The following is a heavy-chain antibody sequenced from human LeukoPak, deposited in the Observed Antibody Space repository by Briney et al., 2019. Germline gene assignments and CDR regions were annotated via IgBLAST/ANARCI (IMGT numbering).Heavy chain of an antibody. V-gene: IGHV1-2*02. J-gene: IGHJ1*01. Sequence: ASVKVSCKASGYTFTGYYMHWVRQAPGQGLEWMGWINPNSGGTKYAQKFQGRVTMTRDTSISTAYMGLSSPRSDDTAVYYCARVWNYHDSSGYLEYFQEWGQGTLVTVSS. CDR1: GYTFTGYY. CDR2: INPNSGGT. CDR3: ARVWNYHDSSGYLEYFQE. D-gene: IGHD3-22*01.